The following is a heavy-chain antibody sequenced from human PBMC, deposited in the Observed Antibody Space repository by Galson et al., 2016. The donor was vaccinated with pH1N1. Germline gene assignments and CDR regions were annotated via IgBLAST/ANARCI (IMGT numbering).Heavy chain of an antibody. J-gene: IGHJ6*03. Sequence: SLRLSCAASGFSLSSYSMNWVRQAPGKGLEWVSYISRSVTNIYYAGSVKGRFTISRDTAKNSLYLQMDSLRLDDTAVYFCARDLGYAYGFHYYYYMDVWGKGTTVTVSS. CDR2: ISRSVTNI. D-gene: IGHD5-18*01. CDR3: ARDLGYAYGFHYYYYMDV. V-gene: IGHV3-48*04. CDR1: GFSLSSYS.